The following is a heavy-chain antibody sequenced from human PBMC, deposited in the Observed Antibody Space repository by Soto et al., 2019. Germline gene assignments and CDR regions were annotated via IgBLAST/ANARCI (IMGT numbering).Heavy chain of an antibody. D-gene: IGHD4-17*01. CDR1: GFSLTTSGVG. V-gene: IGHV2-5*02. CDR3: AHRPIKVKTVTWRFDP. CDR2: IYWDDDK. J-gene: IGHJ5*02. Sequence: SGPTLVNPTQTLTLTCTFSGFSLTTSGVGVGWIRQPPGKALELLALIYWDDDKRYSPSLKSRLSITKDTSKNQVVLTMTNMDPADPPTYFRAHRPIKVKTVTWRFDPWGQRPLVPVSS.